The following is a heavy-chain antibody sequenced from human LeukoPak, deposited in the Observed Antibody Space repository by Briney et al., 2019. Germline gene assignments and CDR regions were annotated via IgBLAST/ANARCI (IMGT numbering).Heavy chain of an antibody. CDR1: GDSISSGDYY. D-gene: IGHD5-12*01. J-gene: IGHJ4*02. CDR3: ARSEGGYDFDY. V-gene: IGHV4-30-4*01. Sequence: PSETLSLTCAVSGDSISSGDYYWSWLRQPPRKGLEWIGCISYNGSDYYNPSLKSRLTISIDTSKHQFSLKLRSVTAADTAIYYCARSEGGYDFDYWGQGTLVTVSS. CDR2: ISYNGSD.